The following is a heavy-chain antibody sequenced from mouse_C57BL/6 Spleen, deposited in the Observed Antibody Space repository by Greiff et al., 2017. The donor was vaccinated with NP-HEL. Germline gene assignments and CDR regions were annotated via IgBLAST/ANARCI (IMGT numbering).Heavy chain of an antibody. Sequence: VKLQESGPELVKPGASVKLSCKASGYTFTSYDINWVKQRPGQGLEWIGWIYPRDGSTKYNEKFKGKATLTVDTASSTAYMELHSLTSEDSAVYFCARDYGSSDDAMDYWGQGTSVTVSS. CDR3: ARDYGSSDDAMDY. D-gene: IGHD1-1*01. J-gene: IGHJ4*01. CDR2: IYPRDGST. V-gene: IGHV1-85*01. CDR1: GYTFTSYD.